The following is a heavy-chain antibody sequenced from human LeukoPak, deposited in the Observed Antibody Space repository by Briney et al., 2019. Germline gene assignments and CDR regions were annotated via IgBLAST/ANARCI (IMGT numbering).Heavy chain of an antibody. V-gene: IGHV4-39*07. CDR2: IFYSGST. J-gene: IGHJ4*02. Sequence: PSETLSLTCTVSGGSISTSNYYWGWIRQPPGKGLEWIGNIFYSGSTYYGPSLKSRLTISLDTSRNQFSLKLNSVTAADTAVYYCAGAFDYWGQGTLVTVSS. CDR1: GGSISTSNYY. CDR3: AGAFDY.